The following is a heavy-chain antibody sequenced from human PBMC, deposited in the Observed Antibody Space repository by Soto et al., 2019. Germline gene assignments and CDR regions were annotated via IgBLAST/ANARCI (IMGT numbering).Heavy chain of an antibody. V-gene: IGHV4-59*01. Sequence: SETLSLTCSVSGTSISSYYWTWIRQPPGKGLEWIGFIHYSGSSNYNPSLKSRVTLSVDTSKNQFSLKLSSVTSADTAVYFCAGVCSGGSCPDHWGQGTLVTVSS. CDR3: AGVCSGGSCPDH. CDR2: IHYSGSS. CDR1: GTSISSYY. D-gene: IGHD2-15*01. J-gene: IGHJ4*02.